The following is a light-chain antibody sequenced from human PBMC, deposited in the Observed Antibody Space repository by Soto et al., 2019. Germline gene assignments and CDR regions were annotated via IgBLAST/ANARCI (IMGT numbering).Light chain of an antibody. CDR2: GAS. CDR1: QSVSSSY. Sequence: ESVLTQSPGTLSLSPGERATLSCRASQSVSSSYLAWYQQKPGQAPRFLIYGASSRATGIPDRFSGSGSGTDFTLTISRLEPEDFAVYYCQQYGSSPTTFGQGTKVDTK. CDR3: QQYGSSPTT. J-gene: IGKJ1*01. V-gene: IGKV3-20*01.